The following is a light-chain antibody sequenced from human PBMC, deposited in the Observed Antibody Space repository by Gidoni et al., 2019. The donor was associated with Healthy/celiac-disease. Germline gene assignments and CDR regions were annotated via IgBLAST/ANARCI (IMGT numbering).Light chain of an antibody. J-gene: IGLJ2*01. V-gene: IGLV2-14*01. CDR1: SSDVGGYNY. CDR3: SSYTSSSPSHVV. Sequence: QSALTQPASVSGSPGQSITISCTGTSSDVGGYNYVSWYQQPPGKAPKLMIYEVSNRPSGVSNRFSGSKSGNTASLTISGLQAEDEADYYCSSYTSSSPSHVVFGGGTKLTVL. CDR2: EVS.